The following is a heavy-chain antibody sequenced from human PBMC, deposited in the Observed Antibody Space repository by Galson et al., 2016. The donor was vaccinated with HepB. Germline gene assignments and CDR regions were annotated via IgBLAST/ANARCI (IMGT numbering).Heavy chain of an antibody. D-gene: IGHD3-3*01. CDR1: GFTFSTYA. Sequence: SLRLSCAASGFTFSTYAMHWVRQAPRKGLEYVSAIRSDGSTKYYADSVKGRFTISRDNSENTVYLQMSSLRPEDTAIYYCVKDKVPSLYGVVTDLDYWGQGTLVTVSS. V-gene: IGHV3-64D*08. J-gene: IGHJ4*02. CDR2: IRSDGSTK. CDR3: VKDKVPSLYGVVTDLDY.